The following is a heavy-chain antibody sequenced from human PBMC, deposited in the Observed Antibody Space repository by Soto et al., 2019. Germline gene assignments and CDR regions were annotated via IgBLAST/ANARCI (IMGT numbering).Heavy chain of an antibody. J-gene: IGHJ5*02. CDR2: INAGNGNT. CDR3: ARDYSGSTDNWFDP. Sequence: ASVKVSCKASGYTFTSYAMHWVRQAPGQRLEWMGWINAGNGNTKYSQKFQGRVTMTRDTSTSTVYMELSSLRSEDTAVYYCARDYSGSTDNWFDPWGQGTLVTVSS. CDR1: GYTFTSYA. V-gene: IGHV1-3*01. D-gene: IGHD1-26*01.